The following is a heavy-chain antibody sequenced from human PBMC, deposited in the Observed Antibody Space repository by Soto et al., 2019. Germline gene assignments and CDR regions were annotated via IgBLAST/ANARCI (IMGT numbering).Heavy chain of an antibody. CDR2: IYHSGST. CDR3: AKTLGLRDYYYGMDV. D-gene: IGHD4-17*01. J-gene: IGHJ6*02. CDR1: GGSISSSNW. Sequence: PSETLSLTCAVSGGSISSSNWWSWVRQPPGKGLEWIGEIYHSGSTNYNPSLKSRVTISVDKSKNQFSLKLSSVTAADTAVYYCAKTLGLRDYYYGMDVWGQGTTVTVS. V-gene: IGHV4-4*02.